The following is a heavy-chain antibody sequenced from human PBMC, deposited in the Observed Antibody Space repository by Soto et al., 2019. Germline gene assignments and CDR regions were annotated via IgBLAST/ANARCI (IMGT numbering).Heavy chain of an antibody. CDR1: GYSFTMHY. J-gene: IGHJ5*02. V-gene: IGHV1-3*01. CDR3: ARSPYYYDSSGYGWFDP. CDR2: INAGNGNT. D-gene: IGHD3-22*01. Sequence: ASLKVSCKAIGYSFTMHYMHWVRQAPGQGLEWMGWINAGNGNTKYSQKFQGRVTITRDTSASTAYMELSSLRSEDTAVYYCARSPYYYDSSGYGWFDPWGQGTLVTVSS.